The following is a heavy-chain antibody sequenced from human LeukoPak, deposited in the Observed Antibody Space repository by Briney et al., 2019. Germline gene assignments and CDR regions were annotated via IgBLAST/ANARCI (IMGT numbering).Heavy chain of an antibody. Sequence: SVKVSCKASGGTFSSYAISWVRQAPGQGLEWMGRIIPILGIANYAQKFQGRVTITADKSTSTAYMELSSLRSEDTAVYYCARDPGWLQSDYWGQGTLVSVPS. J-gene: IGHJ4*01. V-gene: IGHV1-69*04. CDR3: ARDPGWLQSDY. CDR1: GGTFSSYA. D-gene: IGHD5-24*01. CDR2: IIPILGIA.